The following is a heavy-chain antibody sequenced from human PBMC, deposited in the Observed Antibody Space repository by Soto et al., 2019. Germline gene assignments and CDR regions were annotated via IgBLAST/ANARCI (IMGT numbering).Heavy chain of an antibody. Sequence: SVKVSCKASGGTFSSYAISWVRQAPGQGLEWMGGIIPIFGTANYAQKFQGRVTITADESTSTAYMELSSLRSEDTAVYYCARSIRGYSGYDLFDYWGQGTLVTSPQ. CDR1: GGTFSSYA. J-gene: IGHJ4*02. V-gene: IGHV1-69*13. CDR2: IIPIFGTA. CDR3: ARSIRGYSGYDLFDY. D-gene: IGHD5-12*01.